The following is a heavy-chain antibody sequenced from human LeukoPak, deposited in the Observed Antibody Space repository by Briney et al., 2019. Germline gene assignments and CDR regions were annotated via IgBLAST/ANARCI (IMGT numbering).Heavy chain of an antibody. D-gene: IGHD6-13*01. V-gene: IGHV1-69*01. CDR3: ARHGSWYYYGMDV. J-gene: IGHJ6*02. CDR1: GGTFSSYA. Sequence: GSSVKVSCKASGGTFSSYAISWVRQAPGQGLEWMGGHIPIVRTATYAQQIQGRAKTTAAETTSTAYMELSSLRSEHTAVYYCARHGSWYYYGMDVWGQGTTVTVSS. CDR2: HIPIVRTA.